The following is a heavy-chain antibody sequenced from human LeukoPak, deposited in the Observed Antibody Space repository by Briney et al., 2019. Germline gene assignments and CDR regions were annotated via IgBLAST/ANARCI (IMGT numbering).Heavy chain of an antibody. V-gene: IGHV3-23*01. CDR1: GFTFSSCA. CDR2: ISGSGGST. D-gene: IGHD1-1*01. Sequence: GGSLRLSCAASGFTFSSCAMSWVRQAPGKGLEWVSAISGSGGSTYYADSVKGRFTISRDNSKNTLYLQMNSLRAEDTAVYYCAKDSQLSPAFDIWGQGTMVTVSS. CDR3: AKDSQLSPAFDI. J-gene: IGHJ3*02.